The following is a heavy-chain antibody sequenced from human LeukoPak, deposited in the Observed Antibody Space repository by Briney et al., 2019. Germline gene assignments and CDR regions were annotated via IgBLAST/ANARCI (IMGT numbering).Heavy chain of an antibody. V-gene: IGHV3-20*04. Sequence: GGSLRLSCAASGFTFDDFGMSWVRQAPGKGLEWVSGINWNGGSTGYADSVKGRFTISRDNAKNSLYLQMNSLRAEDTALYYCARDSDYDILTGYSPFDYWGQGTLVTVSS. CDR1: GFTFDDFG. CDR2: INWNGGST. CDR3: ARDSDYDILTGYSPFDY. J-gene: IGHJ4*02. D-gene: IGHD3-9*01.